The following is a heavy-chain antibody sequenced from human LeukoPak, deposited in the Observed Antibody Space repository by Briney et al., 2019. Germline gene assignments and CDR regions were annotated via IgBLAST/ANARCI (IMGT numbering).Heavy chain of an antibody. V-gene: IGHV5-51*01. CDR2: IYPGDSET. CDR3: ARHLGVVRGGKFDY. J-gene: IGHJ4*02. D-gene: IGHD3-10*01. CDR1: GNTFTNYW. Sequence: GESLKISCKGSGNTFTNYWIGWVRQLPGNGLEWMGIIYPGDSETRYSPSFQGQVTISADKSISTAYLQWSSLKASDTAMYYCARHLGVVRGGKFDYWGQGTLVTVSS.